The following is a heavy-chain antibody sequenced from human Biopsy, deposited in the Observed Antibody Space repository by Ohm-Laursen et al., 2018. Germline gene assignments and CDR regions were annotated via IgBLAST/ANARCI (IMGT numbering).Heavy chain of an antibody. D-gene: IGHD1-1*01. Sequence: GASVKVSCKASSYTFTDYNIHWMRQAPGQGLEWLGYINCKTGATNYAQKFQGTVTMTRDTSISTAYLALGSLRSADTAIYYCARDPLNVHKHFDYWGQGSLVTVSS. CDR2: INCKTGAT. CDR1: SYTFTDYN. CDR3: ARDPLNVHKHFDY. J-gene: IGHJ4*02. V-gene: IGHV1-2*02.